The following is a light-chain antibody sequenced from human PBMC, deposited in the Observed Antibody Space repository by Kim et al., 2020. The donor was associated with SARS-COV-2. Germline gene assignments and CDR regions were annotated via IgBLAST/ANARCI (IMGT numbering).Light chain of an antibody. Sequence: SRGETATLSSRASQSVSSNVAWYQQKPGQAPRLLIYDASTRATGIPARFSGSGSGTDFTLTISSLQSEDLAVYHCQQYDDWPPWTFGQGTKVDIK. CDR1: QSVSSN. CDR3: QQYDDWPPWT. V-gene: IGKV3-15*01. CDR2: DAS. J-gene: IGKJ1*01.